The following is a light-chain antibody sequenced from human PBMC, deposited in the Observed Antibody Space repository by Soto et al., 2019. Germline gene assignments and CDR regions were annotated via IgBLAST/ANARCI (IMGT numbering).Light chain of an antibody. CDR3: QQYGSSPYT. CDR1: QSVSSSY. J-gene: IGKJ2*01. V-gene: IGKV3-20*01. Sequence: IVLTQSPGTVSLSPGERATLSCRASQSVSSSYLAWYQQKPGQAPRLLIYGASSGATGIPDRFSGTGSGTDFTLTISRLEPEDFAVYYCQQYGSSPYTFGLGTKVDIK. CDR2: GAS.